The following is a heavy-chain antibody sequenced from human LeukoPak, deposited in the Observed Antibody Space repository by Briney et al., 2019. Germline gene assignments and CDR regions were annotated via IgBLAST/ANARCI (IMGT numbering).Heavy chain of an antibody. CDR3: LSYDRKESYYYYYMDV. D-gene: IGHD2-8*01. V-gene: IGHV3-23*01. CDR1: GFTFSSYA. CDR2: ISGSGGST. J-gene: IGHJ6*03. Sequence: GGSLRLACAASGFTFSSYAMSWVRQAPGKGLEWVSAISGSGGSTYYADSVKGRFTISRDNSKNTLYLQMNSLRAEDTAVYYCLSYDRKESYYYYYMDVWGKGTTVTVSS.